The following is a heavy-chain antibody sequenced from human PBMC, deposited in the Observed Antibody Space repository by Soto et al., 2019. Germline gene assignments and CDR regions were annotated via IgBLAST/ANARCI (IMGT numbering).Heavy chain of an antibody. CDR1: GGSVNSGGYY. D-gene: IGHD3-10*01. CDR3: ARDPTGELWFGD. V-gene: IGHV4-31*03. J-gene: IGHJ4*02. CDR2: IYYSGIT. Sequence: QVQLQESGPGLVKPSQTLSLTCTVSGGSVNSGGYYWSWIRQHPGKGLEWIGYIYYSGITYYNPSLKSRVTMSVDTSKNRFSLKLSSVTAADTAVDYCARDPTGELWFGDWGQGTLVTVSS.